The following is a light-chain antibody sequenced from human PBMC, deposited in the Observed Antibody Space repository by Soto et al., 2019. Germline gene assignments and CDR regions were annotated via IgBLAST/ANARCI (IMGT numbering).Light chain of an antibody. CDR2: DVS. Sequence: QSALTQPRSVSGSPGQSVTISCTGTSSDVGGYNYVSWYQQHPGKAPKLMIYDVSKRPSGVPDRFSGSKSGNTASLTISGVQAEDEADYYCCSYAGSYTSLYVFGTGTKVTVL. V-gene: IGLV2-11*01. CDR3: CSYAGSYTSLYV. J-gene: IGLJ1*01. CDR1: SSDVGGYNY.